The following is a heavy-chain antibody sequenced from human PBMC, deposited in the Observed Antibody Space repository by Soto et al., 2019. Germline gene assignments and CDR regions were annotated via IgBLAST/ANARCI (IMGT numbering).Heavy chain of an antibody. CDR3: ARYRSLEP. CDR1: GFILRNYG. D-gene: IGHD3-16*02. V-gene: IGHV3-7*03. CDR2: IKEDGSEK. Sequence: PGGSLRLSCADSGFILRNYGMSWVRQAPGMELQWVASIKEDGSEKYYVDPVKGRFTISRENAKNSLYLQMNSLRAEDTAVYYCARYRSLEPWVRGILVTLYS. J-gene: IGHJ5*02.